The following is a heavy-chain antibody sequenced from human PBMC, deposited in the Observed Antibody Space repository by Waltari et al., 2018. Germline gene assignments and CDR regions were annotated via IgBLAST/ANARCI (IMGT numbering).Heavy chain of an antibody. CDR3: ARGSAYNYDILTGYYSSNWFDP. CDR2: IYYSGGT. J-gene: IGHJ5*02. CDR1: GGSISSYY. Sequence: QVQLQESGPGLVKPSETLSLTCTVSGGSISSYYWSWIRQPPGKGLEWIGYIYYSGGTNYNPSLSRRVTTSVDPSKNQFSLKLSSVTAADTAVYYCARGSAYNYDILTGYYSSNWFDPWGQGTLVTVSS. D-gene: IGHD3-9*01. V-gene: IGHV4-59*08.